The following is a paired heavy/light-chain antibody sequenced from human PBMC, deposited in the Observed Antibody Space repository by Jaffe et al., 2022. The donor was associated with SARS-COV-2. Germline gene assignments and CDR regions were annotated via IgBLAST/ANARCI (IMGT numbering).Light chain of an antibody. Sequence: EEVMTQSPATLSVSPGEGVTLSCRASQSVNSDLAWYQQKPGQAPRLLIFGASTRATGIPARFSGSGSGTEFTLTITSLQSEDFAVYYCQQYNTWPLTFGGGTKVEIK. V-gene: IGKV3-15*01. CDR1: QSVNSD. CDR2: GAS. J-gene: IGKJ4*01. CDR3: QQYNTWPLT.
Heavy chain of an antibody. CDR3: VRTLSGYYQYFDY. Sequence: EVHLVQSGAEVKKPGESLKISCKASGYIFTNNWISWVRQMPGKGLEWMGIVYPGDSDTRYSPSFQGQVTISADKSISTAYLQWDSLKASDTAMYYCVRTLSGYYQYFDYWGQGTLVTVSS. CDR2: VYPGDSDT. V-gene: IGHV5-51*01. J-gene: IGHJ4*02. D-gene: IGHD3-22*01. CDR1: GYIFTNNW.